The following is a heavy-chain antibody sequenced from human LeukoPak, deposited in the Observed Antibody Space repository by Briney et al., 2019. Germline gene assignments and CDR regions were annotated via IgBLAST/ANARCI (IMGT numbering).Heavy chain of an antibody. Sequence: SETLSLTCTVSGGPVSSHYWSWIRQPAEKGLEWIGRIHTSGSTNYNPSLKSRVTMSVDTSKNQFSLKLSSVTAADTAMYYCARDRGEIYYYDSSGYYYASGAFDIWGQGTMVTVSS. V-gene: IGHV4-4*07. D-gene: IGHD3-22*01. J-gene: IGHJ3*02. CDR1: GGPVSSHY. CDR3: ARDRGEIYYYDSSGYYYASGAFDI. CDR2: IHTSGST.